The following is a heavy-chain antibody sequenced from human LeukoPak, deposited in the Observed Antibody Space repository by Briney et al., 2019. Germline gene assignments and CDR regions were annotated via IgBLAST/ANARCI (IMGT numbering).Heavy chain of an antibody. CDR2: INHSGST. Sequence: SETLSLTCAVYGGSFSGYYWSWIRQPPGKGLEWIGEINHSGSTNYNPSLKSQVTISVDTSKNQFSLKLSSVTAADTAVYYCARGLRWGGGGYMDVWGKGTTVTVSS. J-gene: IGHJ6*03. D-gene: IGHD1-26*01. V-gene: IGHV4-34*01. CDR3: ARGLRWGGGGYMDV. CDR1: GGSFSGYY.